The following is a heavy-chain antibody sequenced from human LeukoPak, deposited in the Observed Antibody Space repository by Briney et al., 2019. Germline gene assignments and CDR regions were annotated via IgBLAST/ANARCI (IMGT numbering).Heavy chain of an antibody. CDR3: ARDTRTMTAVTRGQHYYYGLDV. CDR2: INPSDGGT. V-gene: IGHV1-46*01. J-gene: IGHJ6*02. D-gene: IGHD4-17*01. Sequence: ASVKVSCKASGYTFTSYDINWVRQAPGHGLEWMAIINPSDGGTYYEQKLQGRVTVTRDTSTSTVYMELSSLRSEDTAVYYCARDTRTMTAVTRGQHYYYGLDVWGQGTTVAVSS. CDR1: GYTFTSYD.